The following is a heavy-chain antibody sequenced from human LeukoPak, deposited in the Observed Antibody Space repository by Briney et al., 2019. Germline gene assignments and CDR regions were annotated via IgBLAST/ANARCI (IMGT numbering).Heavy chain of an antibody. CDR2: IWYDGSNK. CDR3: ARSSSWFDTFDI. D-gene: IGHD6-13*01. Sequence: GRSLRLSCAASGFTFSSYGMHWVRQAPGKGLEWVAVIWYDGSNKYYADSVKGRFTISRDNSKNTLYLQMNSLRAEDTAVYYCARSSSWFDTFDIWGQGTMVTVSS. V-gene: IGHV3-33*01. CDR1: GFTFSSYG. J-gene: IGHJ3*02.